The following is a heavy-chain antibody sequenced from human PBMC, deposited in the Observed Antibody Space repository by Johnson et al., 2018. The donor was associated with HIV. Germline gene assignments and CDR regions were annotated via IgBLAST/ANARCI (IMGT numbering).Heavy chain of an antibody. D-gene: IGHD2-2*02. CDR2: ISYDGSNK. V-gene: IGHV3-30*03. CDR3: ARSPGYTLLDAFDI. J-gene: IGHJ3*02. Sequence: QVQLVESGGGVVQPGRSLRLSCAASGFTFSSYAMHWVRQAPGKGLEWVAVISYDGSNKYYADSVKGRFTISRDNSRNTLYLQMNSLRVEDTAVYYCARSPGYTLLDAFDIWGQGTMVTVS. CDR1: GFTFSSYA.